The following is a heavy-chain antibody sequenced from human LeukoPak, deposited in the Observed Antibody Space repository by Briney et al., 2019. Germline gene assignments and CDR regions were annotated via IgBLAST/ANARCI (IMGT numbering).Heavy chain of an antibody. J-gene: IGHJ4*02. V-gene: IGHV3-23*01. Sequence: GVSLRLSCAASGFTFSSYAMIWVRQAPGKGLEWVSAISGSGGSTYYADSVKGRFTISRDNSKNTLYLQMNSLRAEDTAVYYCGKSNSSSWYGKFDYWGQGTLVTVSS. CDR3: GKSNSSSWYGKFDY. CDR2: ISGSGGST. CDR1: GFTFSSYA. D-gene: IGHD6-13*01.